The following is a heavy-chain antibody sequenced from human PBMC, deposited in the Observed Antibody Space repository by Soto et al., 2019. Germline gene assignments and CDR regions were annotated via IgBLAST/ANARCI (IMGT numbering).Heavy chain of an antibody. CDR2: ISSSTSTI. CDR3: ARASGPFDM. Sequence: PGGSLRLSCAASGFTFSSYSMNWVRQAPGKGLEWVSYISSSTSTIYYADSVKGRFTISRDNAKNSLYLQMNTLRVDDTALYYCARASGPFDMWGQGTMVTVSS. V-gene: IGHV3-48*01. CDR1: GFTFSSYS. D-gene: IGHD3-10*01. J-gene: IGHJ3*02.